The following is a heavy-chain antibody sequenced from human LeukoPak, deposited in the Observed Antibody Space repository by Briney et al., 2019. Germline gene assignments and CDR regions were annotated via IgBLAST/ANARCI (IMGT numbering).Heavy chain of an antibody. CDR2: IGGRGSST. CDR1: GFTFSSYA. J-gene: IGHJ4*02. Sequence: SGGSLRLSCAASGFTFSSYAMSWVRQAPGKGLEWVSAIGGRGSSTYYIDSVKGRFTISRDNSKNTLYLQMDSLRVEDTAVYYCAKRGQNRWYPAYYFDCWGQGTLVTVSS. D-gene: IGHD4-23*01. V-gene: IGHV3-23*01. CDR3: AKRGQNRWYPAYYFDC.